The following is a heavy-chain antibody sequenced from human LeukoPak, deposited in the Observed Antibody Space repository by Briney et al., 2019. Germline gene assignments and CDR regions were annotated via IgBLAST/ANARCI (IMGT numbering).Heavy chain of an antibody. CDR3: ARDFDMGITPGDDFDF. V-gene: IGHV3-74*01. J-gene: IGHJ4*02. D-gene: IGHD3-9*01. CDR1: GFSFSKYW. Sequence: GGSLRLSCAASGFSFSKYWMHWVRQTPGEGLVWVARIKEDGTYTSYADSVKGRFAISRDNARNTVFLQMNSLRAEDTAVYYCARDFDMGITPGDDFDFWGQGTLVTVSS. CDR2: IKEDGTYT.